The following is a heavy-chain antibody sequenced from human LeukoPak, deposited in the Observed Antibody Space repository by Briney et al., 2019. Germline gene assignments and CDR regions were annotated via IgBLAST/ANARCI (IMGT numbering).Heavy chain of an antibody. CDR1: GGSFSGYY. D-gene: IGHD6-13*01. Sequence: SETLSLTCAVYGGSFSGYYWSWIRQPPGKGLEWNGEINHSGSTNYNPSLKSRVTISVDTSKNQFSLKLSSVTAADTAVYYCAGRLVGQQLPLGAFDIWGQGTMVTVSS. J-gene: IGHJ3*02. V-gene: IGHV4-34*01. CDR2: INHSGST. CDR3: AGRLVGQQLPLGAFDI.